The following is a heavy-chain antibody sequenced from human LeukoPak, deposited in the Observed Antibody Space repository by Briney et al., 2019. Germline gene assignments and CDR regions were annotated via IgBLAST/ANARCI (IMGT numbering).Heavy chain of an antibody. V-gene: IGHV1-3*01. CDR3: ARFGVGAIAFDY. D-gene: IGHD1-26*01. Sequence: ASVKVSCKASGYTFTSYAMHWVRQAPGQRLEWMGWINAGNGNTKYSQKFQGRVTITRDTSASTAYMELSSLRSEDTAVYYCARFGVGAIAFDYWGQGTLVTVSS. CDR2: INAGNGNT. J-gene: IGHJ4*02. CDR1: GYTFTSYA.